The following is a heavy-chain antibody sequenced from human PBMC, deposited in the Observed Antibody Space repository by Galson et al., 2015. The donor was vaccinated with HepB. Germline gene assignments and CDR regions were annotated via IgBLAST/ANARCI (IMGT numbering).Heavy chain of an antibody. CDR2: ISGSGSISGSGSST. D-gene: IGHD2-2*02. CDR3: ARGHCSRTSCYMGGYYYYAMGV. J-gene: IGHJ6*02. CDR1: GFTFSNYA. Sequence: SLRLSCAASGFTFSNYAMSWVRQAPGKGLEWVSGISGSGSISGSGSSTYYADSVKGRFTISRDNAKDSLYLQMNSLRAEDTALYYCARGHCSRTSCYMGGYYYYAMGVWGQGTTVTVSS. V-gene: IGHV3-23*01.